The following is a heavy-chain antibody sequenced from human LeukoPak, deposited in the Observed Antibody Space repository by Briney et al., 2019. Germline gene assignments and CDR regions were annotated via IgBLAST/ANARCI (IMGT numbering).Heavy chain of an antibody. J-gene: IGHJ5*02. V-gene: IGHV3-48*01. CDR3: ARAAQPGFDP. D-gene: IGHD1-14*01. Sequence: GGSLRLSCAASGFTFGSYSMNWVRQAPGKGLEWVSYISSSSSTIYYADSVKGRFTISRDNAKNSLYLQMNSLRAEDTAVYYCARAAQPGFDPWGQGTLVTVSS. CDR1: GFTFGSYS. CDR2: ISSSSSTI.